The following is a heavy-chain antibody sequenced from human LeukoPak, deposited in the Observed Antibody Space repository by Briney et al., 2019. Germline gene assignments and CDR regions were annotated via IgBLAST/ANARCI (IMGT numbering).Heavy chain of an antibody. Sequence: PGGSLRLSCAASGFTFSSYWMSWVRQAPGKGLEWVSGISGSGGSTYYADSVKGRFTISRDNSKNTLYLQMNSLRAEDTAVYYCAKDLGVSSIWYNYYYMDVWGKGTTVTVSS. D-gene: IGHD6-13*01. V-gene: IGHV3-23*01. CDR1: GFTFSSYW. J-gene: IGHJ6*03. CDR3: AKDLGVSSIWYNYYYMDV. CDR2: ISGSGGST.